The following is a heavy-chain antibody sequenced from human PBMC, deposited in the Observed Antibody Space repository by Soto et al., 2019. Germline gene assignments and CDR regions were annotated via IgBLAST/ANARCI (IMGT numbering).Heavy chain of an antibody. V-gene: IGHV1-18*01. CDR1: GYTFTRSG. CDR3: AREGVAPYYYYGMDV. J-gene: IGHJ6*02. Sequence: ASVKVSCKASGYTFTRSGISWVRQAPGQGLEWMGWISTYNGDTNYAQTFQGRVTMTTDTSTSTVHVEVRSLRSDDTAVYYCAREGVAPYYYYGMDVWGQGTPVTAP. CDR2: ISTYNGDT. D-gene: IGHD5-12*01.